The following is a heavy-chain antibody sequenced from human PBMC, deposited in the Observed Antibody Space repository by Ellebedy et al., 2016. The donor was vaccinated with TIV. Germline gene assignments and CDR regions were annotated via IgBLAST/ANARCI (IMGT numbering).Heavy chain of an antibody. CDR1: GGSISSYY. CDR2: IQYSGNP. D-gene: IGHD6-19*01. CDR3: ARQGHSSGWYVGEYYFDY. V-gene: IGHV4-59*08. Sequence: MPSETLSLTCTVSGGSISSYYWSWIRQSPGKGLEWIGYIQYSGNPDYNPSLKSRATMSLDTSKNQFSLRVRSVTAADTAVHYCARQGHSSGWYVGEYYFDYWGQGTLVTVSS. J-gene: IGHJ4*02.